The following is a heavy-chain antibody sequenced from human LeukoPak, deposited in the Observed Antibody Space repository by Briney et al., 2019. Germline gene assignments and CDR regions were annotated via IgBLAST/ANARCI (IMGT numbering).Heavy chain of an antibody. CDR3: ATQQLGTGGDY. Sequence: GRSLRLSCAASGFTFSSYAMLWVRQAPGKGLEWVAVISYDGSNKYYADSVKGRFTISRDNSKNTLYLQMNSLRAEDTAVYYCATQQLGTGGDYWGQGTLVTVSS. V-gene: IGHV3-30*04. D-gene: IGHD6-13*01. CDR1: GFTFSSYA. J-gene: IGHJ4*02. CDR2: ISYDGSNK.